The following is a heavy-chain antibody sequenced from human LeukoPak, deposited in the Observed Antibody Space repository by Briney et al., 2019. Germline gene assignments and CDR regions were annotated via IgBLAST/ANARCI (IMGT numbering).Heavy chain of an antibody. CDR3: ARVSSDSSGWYHFDY. CDR2: IYSGGST. D-gene: IGHD6-19*01. V-gene: IGHV3-53*01. CDR1: GFTVSSNY. Sequence: GGSLRLSCAASGFTVSSNYMSWVRQAPGKGLEWVSVIYSGGSTYYADSVKGRFTISRDNSKNTLYLQMNSLRAEDTAVYYCARVSSDSSGWYHFDYWGQGTLVTVSS. J-gene: IGHJ4*02.